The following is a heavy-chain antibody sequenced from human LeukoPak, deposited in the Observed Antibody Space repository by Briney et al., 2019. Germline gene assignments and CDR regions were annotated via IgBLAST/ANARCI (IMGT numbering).Heavy chain of an antibody. D-gene: IGHD2-15*01. V-gene: IGHV5-51*01. J-gene: IGHJ6*02. CDR1: GYSFTSYW. Sequence: GESLKISCKGSGYSFTSYWIGWVRQMPGKGLEWMGIIYPGDSDTRYSPSFQGQVTISADKPISTAYLQWSSLKASDTAMYYCARHGGTTEKYYYYGMDVWGQGTTVTVSS. CDR3: ARHGGTTEKYYYYGMDV. CDR2: IYPGDSDT.